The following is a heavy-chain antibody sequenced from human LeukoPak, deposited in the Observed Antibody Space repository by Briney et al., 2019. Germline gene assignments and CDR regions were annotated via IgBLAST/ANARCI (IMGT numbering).Heavy chain of an antibody. Sequence: GGSLRLSCAASGFTFSSYGMSWVRQAPGKGLGWVSAISGSGGSTYYADSVKGRFTISRDNSKNTLYLQMNSLRAEDTAVYYCAKGLAPRYGSGSKGYFDYWGQGTLVTVSS. V-gene: IGHV3-23*01. D-gene: IGHD3-10*01. CDR2: ISGSGGST. CDR3: AKGLAPRYGSGSKGYFDY. J-gene: IGHJ4*02. CDR1: GFTFSSYG.